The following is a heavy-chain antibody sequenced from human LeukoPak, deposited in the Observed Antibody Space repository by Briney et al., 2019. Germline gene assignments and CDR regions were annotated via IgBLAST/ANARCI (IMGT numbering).Heavy chain of an antibody. Sequence: GGSLRLSCAASGFTFSSYWMSWVRQAPGKGLEWVANIKQDGSEKYYVDSVKGRFTISRDNAKNSLYLQMNSLRAEDTAVYYCARVSGLGTNISWSIVVVPALDAWGQGTLVTVSS. CDR1: GFTFSSYW. V-gene: IGHV3-7*01. CDR2: IKQDGSEK. D-gene: IGHD2-2*01. CDR3: ARVSGLGTNISWSIVVVPALDA. J-gene: IGHJ5*02.